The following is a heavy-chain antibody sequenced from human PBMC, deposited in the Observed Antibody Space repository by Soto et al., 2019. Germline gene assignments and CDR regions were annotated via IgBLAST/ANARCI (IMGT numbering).Heavy chain of an antibody. CDR3: ARVQRYCSSTSCYVVDYYYYMDV. V-gene: IGHV3-53*04. CDR1: GFTVSSNY. Sequence: EVQLVESGGGLVQPGGSLRLSCAASGFTVSSNYMSWVRQAPGKGLEWVSVIYSGGSTYYADSVKGRFTISRHISKNTLYLQMNSLRAEDTAVYYCARVQRYCSSTSCYVVDYYYYMDVWGKGTTVTVSS. CDR2: IYSGGST. J-gene: IGHJ6*03. D-gene: IGHD2-2*01.